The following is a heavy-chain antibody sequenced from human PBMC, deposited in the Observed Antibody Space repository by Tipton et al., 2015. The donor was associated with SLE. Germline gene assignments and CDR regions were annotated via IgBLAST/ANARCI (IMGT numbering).Heavy chain of an antibody. CDR1: GGSFSNYY. Sequence: TLSLTCAVYGGSFSNYYWSWIRQPPGKGLVWIGEINHSGSTNYNPSLKSRVTITVDTSKNQFSLKLSSVTAADTAVYYCARPSRYSSSWYNAFDIWGQGTMVTVSS. CDR2: INHSGST. CDR3: ARPSRYSSSWYNAFDI. V-gene: IGHV4-34*01. J-gene: IGHJ3*02. D-gene: IGHD6-13*01.